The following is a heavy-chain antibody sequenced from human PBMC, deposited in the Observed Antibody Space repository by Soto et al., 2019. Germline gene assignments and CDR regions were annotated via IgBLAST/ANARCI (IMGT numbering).Heavy chain of an antibody. D-gene: IGHD4-17*01. V-gene: IGHV3-23*01. CDR2: IRGSGGST. CDR3: AKDPDYGGNSRHNYYYYGMDV. J-gene: IGHJ6*02. CDR1: GFTFSSYA. Sequence: GGSLRLSCAASGFTFSSYAMSWVRQAPGKGLEWVSAIRGSGGSTYYADSVKGRFTISRDNSKNTLYLQMNSLRAEDTAVYYCAKDPDYGGNSRHNYYYYGMDVWGQGTTVTVSS.